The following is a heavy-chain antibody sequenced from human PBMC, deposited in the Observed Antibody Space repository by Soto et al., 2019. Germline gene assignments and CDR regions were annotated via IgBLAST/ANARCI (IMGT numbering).Heavy chain of an antibody. CDR2: MNPNSGNT. CDR3: ARGRWFYSGSPPDWFDP. CDR1: GYTFTSYD. V-gene: IGHV1-8*01. J-gene: IGHJ5*02. Sequence: ASVKVSCKASGYTFTSYDINWVRQATGQGLEWMGWMNPNSGNTGYAQKFQGRVTMTRNTSISTAYMELSSLRSEDTAVYYCARGRWFYSGSPPDWFDPWGQGTLVTVSS. D-gene: IGHD6-6*01.